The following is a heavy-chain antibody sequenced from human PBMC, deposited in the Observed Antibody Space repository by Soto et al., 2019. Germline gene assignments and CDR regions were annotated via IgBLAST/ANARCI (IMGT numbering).Heavy chain of an antibody. D-gene: IGHD7-27*01. CDR3: AKGSNWGSGYYFDY. CDR1: GFTFSNYA. Sequence: EVQLLESGGGLVQPGGSLRLSCAASGFTFSNYATAWVRQAPGKGLEWVSSVSNSGGSTYYANSVKGRFTISRDNSKNTLYLQMNSLRAEDTAVYYCAKGSNWGSGYYFDYWGQGTLVTVSS. V-gene: IGHV3-23*01. CDR2: VSNSGGST. J-gene: IGHJ4*02.